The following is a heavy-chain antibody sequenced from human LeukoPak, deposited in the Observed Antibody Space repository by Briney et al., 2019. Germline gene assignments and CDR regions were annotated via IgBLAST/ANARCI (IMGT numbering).Heavy chain of an antibody. D-gene: IGHD5-18*01. CDR3: ARGRYNYGYIYDY. CDR2: ISSSSIYI. V-gene: IGHV3-21*01. CDR1: GGSISSSRYY. J-gene: IGHJ4*02. Sequence: ETLSLTCTVSGGSISSSRYYGGWIRQPPGKGLEWVSSISSSSIYIYYADSVKGRFTISRDNAKNSLYLQMNSLRAEDTAVYYCARGRYNYGYIYDYWGQGTLVTVSS.